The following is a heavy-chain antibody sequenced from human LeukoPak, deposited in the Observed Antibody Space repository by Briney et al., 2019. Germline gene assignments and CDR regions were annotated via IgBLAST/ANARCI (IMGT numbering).Heavy chain of an antibody. J-gene: IGHJ4*02. D-gene: IGHD1-26*01. Sequence: SETLSLTCTIYGGSFSGYYWSWVRQPPGKGLEWIGQIYYCGSTNYNPSLKSRVTLSLDTSKNQFSLKLSSVTAADTAVYYCARHLSGSFSFDYWGQGTLVTVSS. CDR1: GGSFSGYY. V-gene: IGHV4-34*01. CDR2: IYYCGST. CDR3: ARHLSGSFSFDY.